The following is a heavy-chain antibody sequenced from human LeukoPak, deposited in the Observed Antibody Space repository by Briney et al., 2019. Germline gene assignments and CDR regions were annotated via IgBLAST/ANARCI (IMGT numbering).Heavy chain of an antibody. CDR2: IKHSGST. J-gene: IGHJ6*02. CDR3: ARSSRYYYYGMDV. CDR1: GGSFSGYY. Sequence: SETLSLTCAVYGGSFSGYYWSWIRQPPGKGLEWIGEIKHSGSTNYNPSLKSRVTISVDTSKNQFSLKLSSVTAADTAVYYCARSSRYYYYGMDVWGQGTTVTVSS. V-gene: IGHV4-34*01.